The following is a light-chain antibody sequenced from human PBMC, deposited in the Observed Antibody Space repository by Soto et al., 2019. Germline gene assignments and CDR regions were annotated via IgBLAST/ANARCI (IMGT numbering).Light chain of an antibody. CDR3: QQSYSTLIT. CDR2: DAS. CDR1: QSVSNY. J-gene: IGKJ5*01. V-gene: IGKV3-11*01. Sequence: EIVLTQSPATLSLSPGERATLSCRASQSVSNYLAWYQQRPGQAPRLLIYDASNRATGIPARFSGSGSGTDFTLTISSLQPEDFATYYCQQSYSTLITFGRGTRLEI.